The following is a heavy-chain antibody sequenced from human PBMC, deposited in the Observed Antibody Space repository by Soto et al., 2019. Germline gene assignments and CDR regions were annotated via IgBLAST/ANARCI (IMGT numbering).Heavy chain of an antibody. J-gene: IGHJ3*01. CDR3: ARDSAWREGGAFDL. V-gene: IGHV1-69*08. Sequence: QVQLVQSGAEVKKPGSSVKVSCKASGGTFSSYTISWVRQAPGQGLEWMGRIIPSLGIANYAQKFQGRVTNTADKSTSTAYMELSSLRSEDTAVYYCARDSAWREGGAFDLWGQGTMVTVSS. CDR1: GGTFSSYT. CDR2: IIPSLGIA. D-gene: IGHD3-16*01.